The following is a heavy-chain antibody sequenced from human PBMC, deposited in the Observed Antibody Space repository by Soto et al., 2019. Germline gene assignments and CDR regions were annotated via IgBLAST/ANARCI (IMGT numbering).Heavy chain of an antibody. Sequence: QVQLVESGGGVVQPGRSLRLSCAASGFTFSSYAMHWVRQAPGKGLEWVAVISYDGSNKYYADSVKGRFTISRDNSKNTLYLQMNSLRAEDTAVYYCARGLYPICTKGVCYPPHYYGMDVWGQGTTVTVSS. CDR1: GFTFSSYA. J-gene: IGHJ6*02. CDR2: ISYDGSNK. CDR3: ARGLYPICTKGVCYPPHYYGMDV. V-gene: IGHV3-30-3*01. D-gene: IGHD2-8*01.